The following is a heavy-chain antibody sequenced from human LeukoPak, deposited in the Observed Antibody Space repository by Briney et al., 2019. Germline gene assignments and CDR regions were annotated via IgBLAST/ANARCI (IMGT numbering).Heavy chain of an antibody. CDR1: GFTFSSYA. D-gene: IGHD4-17*01. Sequence: GGSLRLSCAASGFTFSSYAMSWVRQAPGKGLEWVANINQDGREKYYVDSVKGRFTISRDNAKNSLYLQMHSLRAEDTAVYYCAKNGEEFDYGGQGTLVTVSS. CDR3: AKNGEEFDY. J-gene: IGHJ4*02. V-gene: IGHV3-7*01. CDR2: INQDGREK.